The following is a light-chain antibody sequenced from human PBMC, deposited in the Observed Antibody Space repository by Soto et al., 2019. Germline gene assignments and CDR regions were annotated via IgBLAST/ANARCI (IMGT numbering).Light chain of an antibody. CDR2: DVR. CDR3: SSYTSSSTYV. J-gene: IGLJ1*01. V-gene: IGLV2-14*01. CDR1: SSDVGGYNY. Sequence: QAVVTQPASVSGSPGQSITISCTGTSSDVGGYNYVSWYQQHPSKAPKLMIYDVRNRPSGVSNRFSGSKSGNTASLTISGLQAEDEADYYCSSYTSSSTYVFGTGTKLTVL.